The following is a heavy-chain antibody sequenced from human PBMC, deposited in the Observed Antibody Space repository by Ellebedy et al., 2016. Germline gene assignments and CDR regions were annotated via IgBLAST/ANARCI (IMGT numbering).Heavy chain of an antibody. CDR3: ARIGVALRYFDWFTTTPPDY. V-gene: IGHV1-18*01. J-gene: IGHJ4*02. CDR1: GYTFTSYG. D-gene: IGHD3-9*01. CDR2: ISAYNGNT. Sequence: ASVKVSXXASGYTFTSYGISWVRQAPGQGLEWMGWISAYNGNTNYAQKLQGRVTMTTDTSTSTAYMELRSLRSDDTAVYYCARIGVALRYFDWFTTTPPDYWGQGTLVTVSS.